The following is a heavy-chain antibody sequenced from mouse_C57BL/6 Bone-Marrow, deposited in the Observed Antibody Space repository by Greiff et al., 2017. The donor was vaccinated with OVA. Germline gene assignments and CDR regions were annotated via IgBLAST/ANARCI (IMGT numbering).Heavy chain of an antibody. CDR2: ISGGGGNT. D-gene: IGHD6-1*01. CDR3: ARQELAGFAY. Sequence: EVQLVESGGGLVKPGGSLKLSCAASGFTFSSYTMSWVRQTPEKRLEWVATISGGGGNTYYPDSVKGRFTISRDNAKNTLYLQMSRLRSEDTALYYCARQELAGFAYWGQGTLVTVSA. J-gene: IGHJ3*01. V-gene: IGHV5-9*01. CDR1: GFTFSSYT.